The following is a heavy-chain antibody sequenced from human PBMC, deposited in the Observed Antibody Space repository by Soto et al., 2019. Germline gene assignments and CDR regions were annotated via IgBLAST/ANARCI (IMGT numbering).Heavy chain of an antibody. J-gene: IGHJ5*02. Sequence: QVQLQESGPGLVKPSQTLFLTCTVSGGSISSGGYYWSWIRQHPGKGLEWIGYIYYSGSTYYNPSLQSRVTISVDTSKNQFSLKLSSVTAADTAVYYCARGVAGTGWFDPWGQGTLVTVSS. D-gene: IGHD6-19*01. CDR2: IYYSGST. CDR1: GGSISSGGYY. V-gene: IGHV4-31*03. CDR3: ARGVAGTGWFDP.